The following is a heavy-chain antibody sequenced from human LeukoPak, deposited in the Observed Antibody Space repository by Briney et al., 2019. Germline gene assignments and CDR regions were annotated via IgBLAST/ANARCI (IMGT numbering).Heavy chain of an antibody. D-gene: IGHD1-1*01. CDR2: IGGSGGST. CDR3: AKGTRAHTSGFWVFDY. J-gene: IGHJ4*02. V-gene: IGHV3-23*01. CDR1: GFTFSSYA. Sequence: PGGSLRLSCAASGFTFSSYAMSWVRQAPGKGLEWVSGIGGSGGSTYYADSVKGRFTISRDNSKNTLYLQMNSLRAEDTAVYYCAKGTRAHTSGFWVFDYWGQGTLVTVS.